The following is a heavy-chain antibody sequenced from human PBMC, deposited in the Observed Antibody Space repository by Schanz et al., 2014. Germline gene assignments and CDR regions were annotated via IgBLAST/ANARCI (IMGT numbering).Heavy chain of an antibody. CDR2: ISGGGGTT. D-gene: IGHD3-10*01. CDR1: GFNFSDYA. J-gene: IGHJ3*02. Sequence: EVQLVESGGGLVQPGGSLRLSCAASGFNFSDYAMCWVRQAPGKGLEWVSAISGGGGTTYYSDSVKGRFTISRDNSKSTLYLQMNSLRAEDTAVYYCAKGRFGELSAFDIWGQGTMXTVSS. CDR3: AKGRFGELSAFDI. V-gene: IGHV3-23*04.